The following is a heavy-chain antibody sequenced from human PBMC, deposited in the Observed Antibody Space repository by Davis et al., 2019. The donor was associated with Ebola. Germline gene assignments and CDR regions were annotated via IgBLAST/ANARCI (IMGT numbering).Heavy chain of an antibody. CDR2: THHTGTT. CDR3: ATIEDTDMVGAFDM. CDR1: GVSISSGHW. D-gene: IGHD5-18*01. J-gene: IGHJ3*02. V-gene: IGHV4-4*02. Sequence: SETLSLTCAVSGVSISSGHWWSWVRQPPGKGLEWIGETHHTGTTNYNPSLKSRVTISVDTAKNQLSLKLSSLTAADTAVYYCATIEDTDMVGAFDMWGQGTKVTVSS.